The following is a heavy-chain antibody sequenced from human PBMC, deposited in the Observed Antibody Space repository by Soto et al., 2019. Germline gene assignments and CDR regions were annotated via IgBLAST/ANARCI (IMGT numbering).Heavy chain of an antibody. Sequence: GGSLRLSCIASGFTFGDYAMSWFRQAPGKGLEWVGFIRSKVYGGTTEYAASVKDRFTISRDDSKSIAYLQMNSLKTEDTAMYYCTRWRRAIRDYYGMDVWGQGTTVTVSS. J-gene: IGHJ6*02. CDR1: GFTFGDYA. CDR3: TRWRRAIRDYYGMDV. CDR2: IRSKVYGGTT. D-gene: IGHD3-9*01. V-gene: IGHV3-49*03.